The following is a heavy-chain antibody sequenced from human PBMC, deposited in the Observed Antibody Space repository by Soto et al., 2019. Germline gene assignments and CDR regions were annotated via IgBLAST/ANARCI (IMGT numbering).Heavy chain of an antibody. CDR2: ISYDGTNK. J-gene: IGHJ6*02. CDR1: GFTFSTYG. V-gene: IGHV3-30*18. Sequence: QVQLVESGGGEVQPGRSLTISCAASGFTFSTYGMHWVRQTPGKGLEWVAVISYDGTNKFYSDSVKGRFTISRDNFKKTLTLQINSLRADDTAVYSCAKDLQSYGDYDYYCYGMDVWGLGNRVTVSS. D-gene: IGHD4-17*01. CDR3: AKDLQSYGDYDYYCYGMDV.